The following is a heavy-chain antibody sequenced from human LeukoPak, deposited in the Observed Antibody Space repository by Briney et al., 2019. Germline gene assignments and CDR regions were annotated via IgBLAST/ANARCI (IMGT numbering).Heavy chain of an antibody. CDR3: ARDVGATTRWFDP. CDR2: VIPILGIA. V-gene: IGHV1-69*04. D-gene: IGHD1-26*01. CDR1: GGTFSSYA. J-gene: IGHJ5*02. Sequence: SVKVSCKASGGTFSSYAISWVRQAPGQGLEWMGRVIPILGIANYAQKFQGRVTITADKSTSTAYMELSSLRSEDTAVYYCARDVGATTRWFDPWGQGTLVTVSS.